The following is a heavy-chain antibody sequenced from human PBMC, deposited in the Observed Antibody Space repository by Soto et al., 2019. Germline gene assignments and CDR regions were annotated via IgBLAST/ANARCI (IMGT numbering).Heavy chain of an antibody. CDR3: ARAAIHGSSWYFWFDP. CDR1: GYTFTSYY. Sequence: ASVKVSCKASGYTFTSYYMHWVRQAPGQGLEWMGGIIPLFGTTNYAQKFKGRVTISADESSSTAYMELSSLTSEDAAVYYCARAAIHGSSWYFWFDPWGQGTLVTVSS. D-gene: IGHD6-13*01. V-gene: IGHV1-69*13. CDR2: IIPLFGTT. J-gene: IGHJ5*02.